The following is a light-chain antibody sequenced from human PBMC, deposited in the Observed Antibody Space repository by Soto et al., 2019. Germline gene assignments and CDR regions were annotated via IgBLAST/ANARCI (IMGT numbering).Light chain of an antibody. CDR2: KAS. CDR1: QSISSW. CDR3: QRYNTFPVT. J-gene: IGKJ1*01. Sequence: IQMTQSPSTLSAIVGDRVTITCRASQSISSWLAWYQQKPGKAPKLLIYKASTSESGVPSRFSGSGSGTEFTLTISSLQPDDFATYYCQRYNTFPVTFGQGTKVEVK. V-gene: IGKV1-5*03.